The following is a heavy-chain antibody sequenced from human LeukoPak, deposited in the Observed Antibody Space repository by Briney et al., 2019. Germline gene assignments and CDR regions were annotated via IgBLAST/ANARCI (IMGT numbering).Heavy chain of an antibody. Sequence: GGSLRLSCAASGFTFSSYAMNWVRQAPGKGLEWVSYISSSGSTIYYADSVKGRFTISRDHSKNTLYLQMDSLRAEDTAVYYCARENGYKVFDYWGQGTLVTVSS. J-gene: IGHJ4*02. D-gene: IGHD5-24*01. CDR3: ARENGYKVFDY. CDR2: ISSSGSTI. V-gene: IGHV3-48*01. CDR1: GFTFSSYA.